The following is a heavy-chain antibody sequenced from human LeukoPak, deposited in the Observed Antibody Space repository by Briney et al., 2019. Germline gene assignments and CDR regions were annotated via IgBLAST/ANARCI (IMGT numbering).Heavy chain of an antibody. CDR2: IYYSGST. J-gene: IGHJ3*02. CDR3: ARAPASSTINDAFDI. Sequence: PSETLSLTCTVSGGSISSSSYYWGWIRQPPGKGLEWIGSIYYSGSTYYNPSLKSRVTISVDTSKNRFSLKLSSVTAADTAVYYCARAPASSTINDAFDIWGQGTMVTVSS. V-gene: IGHV4-39*01. CDR1: GGSISSSSYY. D-gene: IGHD2-2*01.